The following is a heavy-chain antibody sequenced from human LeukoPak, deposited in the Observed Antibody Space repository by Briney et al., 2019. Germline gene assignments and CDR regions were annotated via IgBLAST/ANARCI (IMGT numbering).Heavy chain of an antibody. V-gene: IGHV1-46*03. Sequence: ASVKVSCKASGYTFTSYYMHWVRQAPGQGLEWMGIIDPSGGSTSYAQKFQGRVTMTRDTSTSTVYMELSSLRSEDTAVYYCAREAIVVVPAALENFDYWGQGTLVTVSS. CDR2: IDPSGGST. CDR1: GYTFTSYY. J-gene: IGHJ4*02. CDR3: AREAIVVVPAALENFDY. D-gene: IGHD2-2*01.